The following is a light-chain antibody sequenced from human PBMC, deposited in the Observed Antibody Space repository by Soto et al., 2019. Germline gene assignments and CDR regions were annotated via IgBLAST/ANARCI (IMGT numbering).Light chain of an antibody. J-gene: IGKJ3*01. CDR3: QQRSNWPRFT. V-gene: IGKV3-11*01. CDR2: DAS. CDR1: QSVSSY. Sequence: EIVLTQSPATLSLSPGERATLSCRASQSVSSYLAWYQQKPGQAPRLLIYDASNRATGIPARFSGSGSGTDFTLTISRLEPEDFAVYCCQQRSNWPRFTFGPGTKVDIK.